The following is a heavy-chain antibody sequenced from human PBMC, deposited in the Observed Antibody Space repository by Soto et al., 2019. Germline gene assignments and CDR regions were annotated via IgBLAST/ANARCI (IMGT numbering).Heavy chain of an antibody. CDR1: GFTFDDYA. CDR2: SSWNSGSI. Sequence: EVQLVESGGGLVQPGRSLRLSCAASGFTFDDYAMHWVRQAPGKGLEWVSGSSWNSGSIGYADCVKGRFTISRDNAKNSLYLQMNRLRAEDTALYYFANDMTDTAMVIDYWGQGTLVTVSS. D-gene: IGHD5-18*01. V-gene: IGHV3-9*01. J-gene: IGHJ4*02. CDR3: ANDMTDTAMVIDY.